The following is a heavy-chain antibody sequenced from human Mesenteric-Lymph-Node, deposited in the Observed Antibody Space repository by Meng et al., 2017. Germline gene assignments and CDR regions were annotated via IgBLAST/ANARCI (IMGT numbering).Heavy chain of an antibody. V-gene: IGHV3-74*01. D-gene: IGHD6-13*01. CDR2: INSDGSST. J-gene: IGHJ4*02. CDR3: ARDVLAAAGKYFDY. Sequence: GGSLRLSCAASGFTFSSYWMHWVRQAPGKGLVWVSRINSDGSSTSYADSVKGRFTISRDNSKNTLYLQVDSLRVEDTAVYFCARDVLAAAGKYFDYWGQGALVTVSS. CDR1: GFTFSSYW.